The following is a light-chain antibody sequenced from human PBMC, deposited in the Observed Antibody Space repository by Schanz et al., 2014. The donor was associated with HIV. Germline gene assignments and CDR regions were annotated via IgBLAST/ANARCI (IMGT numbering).Light chain of an antibody. CDR3: QQCSSWPGT. CDR2: DAF. V-gene: IGKV3-11*01. J-gene: IGKJ1*01. CDR1: QSVSSH. Sequence: IVLTQSPASLSLSPGERATLSCRASQSVSSHLAWYQQKHGQAPRLLIYDAFNRATGVPARFSGSGSGTDFTLTISSLEPEDFAVYYCQQCSSWPGTFGQGTKVEIK.